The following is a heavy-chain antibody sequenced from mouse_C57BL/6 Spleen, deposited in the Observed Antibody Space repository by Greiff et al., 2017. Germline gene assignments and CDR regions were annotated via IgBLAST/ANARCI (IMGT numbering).Heavy chain of an antibody. D-gene: IGHD3-3*01. CDR2: IYPGSGNT. Sequence: VQLQQSGPELVKPGASVKISCKASGYSFTSYYIHWVKQRPGQGLEWIGWIYPGSGNTKYNEKFKGEATLTADTSSSTAYMQLSSLTSEDSAVYYCARWGLSLYYAMDYWGQGTSVTVSS. V-gene: IGHV1-66*01. J-gene: IGHJ4*01. CDR1: GYSFTSYY. CDR3: ARWGLSLYYAMDY.